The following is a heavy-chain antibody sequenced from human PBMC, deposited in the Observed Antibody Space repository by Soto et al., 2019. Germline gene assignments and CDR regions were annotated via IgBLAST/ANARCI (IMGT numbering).Heavy chain of an antibody. CDR1: GFTFSSYA. CDR3: AKAYDFWSGYYSWFDP. Sequence: EVQLLESGGGLVQPGGSLRLSCAASGFTFSSYAMSWVRQAPGKGLEWVSAISGSGGSTYYGDSVKGRFTISRDNSKNTLYLQMNSLRAEDTAVYYCAKAYDFWSGYYSWFDPWGQGTLVTVSS. V-gene: IGHV3-23*01. CDR2: ISGSGGST. D-gene: IGHD3-3*01. J-gene: IGHJ5*02.